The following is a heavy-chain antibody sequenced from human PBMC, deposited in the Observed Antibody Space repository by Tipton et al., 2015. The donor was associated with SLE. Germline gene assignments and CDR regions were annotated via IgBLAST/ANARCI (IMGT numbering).Heavy chain of an antibody. D-gene: IGHD1-26*01. CDR3: AREGGKSWAMGATEEYFQH. V-gene: IGHV4-61*01. CDR1: GGSISSSSHY. Sequence: TLSLTCTVSGGSISSSSHYWSWIRQPPGKGLEWIGYIYYSGSTNYNPSLKSRVTISVDTSKNQFSLKLSSVTAADTAVYYCAREGGKSWAMGATEEYFQHWGQGTLVTVSS. J-gene: IGHJ1*01. CDR2: IYYSGST.